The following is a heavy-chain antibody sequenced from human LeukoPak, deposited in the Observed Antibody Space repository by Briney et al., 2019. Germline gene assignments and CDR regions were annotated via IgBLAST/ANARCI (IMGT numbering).Heavy chain of an antibody. Sequence: KPSETLSLTCTVSGGSISSGGYYWSWIRQHPGKGLEWIGYTYYSGSTYYNPSLKSRVTISVDTSKNQFSLKLSSVTAADTAVYYCARHHDNGDYDDAFDIWGQRTLGTVFS. J-gene: IGHJ3*02. CDR3: ARHHDNGDYDDAFDI. D-gene: IGHD4-17*01. V-gene: IGHV4-31*03. CDR1: GGSISSGGYY. CDR2: TYYSGST.